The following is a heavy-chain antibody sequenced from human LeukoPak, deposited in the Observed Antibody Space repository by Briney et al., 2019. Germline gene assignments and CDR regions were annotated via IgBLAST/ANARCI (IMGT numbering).Heavy chain of an antibody. V-gene: IGHV4-38-2*02. CDR3: ARDHRYSYGSVDY. D-gene: IGHD5-18*01. CDR2: IYYSGST. CDR1: GYSISSGYY. Sequence: PSETLSLTCTVSGYSISSGYYWGWIRPPPGKGLEWIGSIYYSGSTYYNPSLKSRVTISVDTSKNQFSLKLSSVTAADTAVYYCARDHRYSYGSVDYWGQGTLVTVSS. J-gene: IGHJ4*02.